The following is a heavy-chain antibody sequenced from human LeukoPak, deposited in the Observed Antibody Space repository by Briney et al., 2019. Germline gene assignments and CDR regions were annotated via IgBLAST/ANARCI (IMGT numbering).Heavy chain of an antibody. CDR3: ARDPKIAAARQWAFDI. Sequence: ASVKVSCKTSGYTFTGYYMHWVRQAPGQGLEWMGWINPNSGGTNYAQKFQGRVTMTRDTSISTAYMELSRLRSDDTAVYYCARDPKIAAARQWAFDIWGQGTMVTVSS. J-gene: IGHJ3*02. V-gene: IGHV1-2*02. CDR2: INPNSGGT. D-gene: IGHD6-13*01. CDR1: GYTFTGYY.